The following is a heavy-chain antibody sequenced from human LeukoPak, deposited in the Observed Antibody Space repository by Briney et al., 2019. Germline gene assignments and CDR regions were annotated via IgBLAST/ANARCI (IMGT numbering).Heavy chain of an antibody. V-gene: IGHV3-7*03. Sequence: GRSLRLSCAASGFTFSSYWMSWVRQAPGKGLEWVANIKKDGSEKYYVDSVKGRFTISRDNAKNSLYLHMNSLTVEDTAVYYCSRDPRHSDYWGQGTLVTVSS. J-gene: IGHJ4*02. CDR2: IKKDGSEK. CDR3: SRDPRHSDY. CDR1: GFTFSSYW.